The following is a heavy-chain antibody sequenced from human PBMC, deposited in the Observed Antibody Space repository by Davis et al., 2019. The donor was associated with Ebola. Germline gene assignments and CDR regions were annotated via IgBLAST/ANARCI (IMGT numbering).Heavy chain of an antibody. CDR3: TTPGGQDSGYDVFDI. D-gene: IGHD5-12*01. V-gene: IGHV1-18*04. J-gene: IGHJ3*02. CDR1: GYTFTSYG. CDR2: ISAYNGNT. Sequence: AASVKVSCKASGYTFTSYGISWVRQAPGQGLEWMGWISAYNGNTNYAQILQGRVTMTTDTSTGTAYMDLSSLRSEDTALYYCTTPGGQDSGYDVFDIWGQGTMVTVSS.